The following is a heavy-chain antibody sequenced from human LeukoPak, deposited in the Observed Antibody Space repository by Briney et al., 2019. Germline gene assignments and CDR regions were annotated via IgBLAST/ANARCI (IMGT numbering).Heavy chain of an antibody. CDR3: ARREVEYYDGSGYYPA. V-gene: IGHV1-69*04. Sequence: SVKVSCKASGGTFSSYAISWVRQAPGQGLEWMGRIIPIFGIANYAQKFQGRVTITADKSTSTAYMELSSLRSEDTAVYCCARREVEYYDGSGYYPAWGQGTLVTVSS. CDR1: GGTFSSYA. D-gene: IGHD3-22*01. J-gene: IGHJ5*02. CDR2: IIPIFGIA.